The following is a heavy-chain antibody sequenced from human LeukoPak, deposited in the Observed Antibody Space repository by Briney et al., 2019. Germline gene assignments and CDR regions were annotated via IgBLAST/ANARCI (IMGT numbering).Heavy chain of an antibody. V-gene: IGHV1-69*13. CDR2: IIPIFGTA. Sequence: SVKVSCKASGYTFSSYGISWVRQAPGQGLEWMGGIIPIFGTANYAQKFQGRVTITADESTSTAYMELSSLRSEDTAVYYCARELDQLPSAWFDPWGQGTLVTVSS. D-gene: IGHD2-2*01. J-gene: IGHJ5*02. CDR3: ARELDQLPSAWFDP. CDR1: GYTFSSYG.